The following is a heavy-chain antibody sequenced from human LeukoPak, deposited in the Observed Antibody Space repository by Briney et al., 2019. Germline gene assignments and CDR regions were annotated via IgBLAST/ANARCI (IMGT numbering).Heavy chain of an antibody. CDR2: IFYSGST. CDR1: GXSIRSSSYY. J-gene: IGHJ4*02. Sequence: SSETLSLTCTVSGXSIRSSSYYWGWIRQPPGRGLEWIGSIFYSGSTYYNPSIKSRVTISVDTSKNQLSLKLRSVTAADTAVYYCASTLTYYYGSGSYYIDCWGQGTLVTVSS. D-gene: IGHD3-10*01. CDR3: ASTLTYYYGSGSYYIDC. V-gene: IGHV4-39*01.